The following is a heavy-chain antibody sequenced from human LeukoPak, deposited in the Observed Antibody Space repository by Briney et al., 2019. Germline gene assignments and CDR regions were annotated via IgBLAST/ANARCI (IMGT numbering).Heavy chain of an antibody. CDR1: GFTFSSYT. CDR2: ISSSSSYI. J-gene: IGHJ4*02. Sequence: GGSLRLSCAASGFTFSSYTMNWVRQAPGKGLEWVSSISSSSSYIYYADSVKGRFTISRDNSKNTLYLQMNSLRAEDTAVYYCARGPSGYHNTGGQGTLVTVSS. V-gene: IGHV3-21*01. CDR3: ARGPSGYHNT. D-gene: IGHD5-12*01.